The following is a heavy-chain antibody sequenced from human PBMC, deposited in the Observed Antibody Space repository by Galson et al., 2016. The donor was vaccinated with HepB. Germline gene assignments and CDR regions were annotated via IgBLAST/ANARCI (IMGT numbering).Heavy chain of an antibody. Sequence: SLRLSCAASGFTFDSYWMSWVRQAPGKGLEWVANTKEDGSQKYYVDSVKGRFTISRDNAKNSLYLQMNSLRAEDTAVYYCARDLPVATAGGFDLWGQGTMVTVSS. V-gene: IGHV3-7*01. D-gene: IGHD4-23*01. J-gene: IGHJ3*01. CDR2: TKEDGSQK. CDR1: GFTFDSYW. CDR3: ARDLPVATAGGFDL.